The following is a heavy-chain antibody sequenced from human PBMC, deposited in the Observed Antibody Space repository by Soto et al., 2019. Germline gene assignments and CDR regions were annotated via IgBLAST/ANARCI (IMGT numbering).Heavy chain of an antibody. V-gene: IGHV1-18*04. CDR2: ISAYNGNT. CDR1: GYTFTSYG. CDR3: ARGSGGAYDFWSGSYNYYYHCMDG. Sequence: EASVKVSCKASGYTFTSYGISWVRQAPGQGLEWMGWISAYNGNTNYAQKLQGRVTMATDTSTSTAYMELRSLRSDDTAVYYCARGSGGAYDFWSGSYNYYYHCMDGWGRQTTV. J-gene: IGHJ6*01. D-gene: IGHD3-3*01.